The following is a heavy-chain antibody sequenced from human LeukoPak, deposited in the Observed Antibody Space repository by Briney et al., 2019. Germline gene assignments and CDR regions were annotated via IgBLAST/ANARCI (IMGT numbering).Heavy chain of an antibody. CDR2: MYYSGST. CDR3: ARPYYYDSRIDP. CDR1: GGYISSGDYY. J-gene: IGHJ5*02. V-gene: IGHV4-30-4*01. D-gene: IGHD3-22*01. Sequence: SETLSLTCTVSGGYISSGDYYWSWIRQPPGKDLEGIAYMYYSGSTYYNPSLKSRVTMSADTSKNQLSLKLSSVTAADTAVYYCARPYYYDSRIDPWGQGILVTVSS.